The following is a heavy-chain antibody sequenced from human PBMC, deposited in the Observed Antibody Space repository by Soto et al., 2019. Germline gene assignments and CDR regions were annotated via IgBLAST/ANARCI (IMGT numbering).Heavy chain of an antibody. D-gene: IGHD2-2*01. CDR1: GGSISSGDYY. V-gene: IGHV4-30-4*01. CDR3: ARSLDCSSTSCPHPLARIFDY. J-gene: IGHJ4*02. CDR2: IYYSGST. Sequence: QVQLQESGPGLVKPSQTLSLTCTVSGGSISSGDYYWSWIRQPPGKGLEWIGYIYYSGSTYYNPSLKSRVTISVDTSKNQFSLKLSSVTAADTAVYYCARSLDCSSTSCPHPLARIFDYWGQGTLVTVSS.